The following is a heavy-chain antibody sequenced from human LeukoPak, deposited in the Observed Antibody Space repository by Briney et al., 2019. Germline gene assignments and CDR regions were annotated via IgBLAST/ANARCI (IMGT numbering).Heavy chain of an antibody. CDR3: AREGIVGENWFDP. V-gene: IGHV4-39*02. J-gene: IGHJ5*02. D-gene: IGHD1-26*01. CDR2: IYYSGST. CDR1: GGSISSSSYY. Sequence: KPSETLSLTCTVSGGSISSSSYYWGWIRQPPGKGLEWIGSIYYSGSTYYNPSLKSRVTISVDTSKNQFSLKLSSVTAADTAVYYCAREGIVGENWFDPWGQGTLVTVSS.